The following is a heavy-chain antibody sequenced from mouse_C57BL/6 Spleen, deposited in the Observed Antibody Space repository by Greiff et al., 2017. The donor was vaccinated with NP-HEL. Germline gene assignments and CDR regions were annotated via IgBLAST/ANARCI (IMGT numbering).Heavy chain of an antibody. CDR3: ARQGSYYYGSDWYFDV. CDR1: GYSFTGYY. CDR2: INPSTGGT. V-gene: IGHV1-42*01. D-gene: IGHD1-1*01. Sequence: VHVKQSGPELVKPGASVKISCKASGYSFTGYYMNWVKQSPEKSLEWIGEINPSTGGTTYNQKFKAKATLTVDKSSSTAYMQLKSLTSEDSAVYYCARQGSYYYGSDWYFDVWGTGTTVTVSS. J-gene: IGHJ1*03.